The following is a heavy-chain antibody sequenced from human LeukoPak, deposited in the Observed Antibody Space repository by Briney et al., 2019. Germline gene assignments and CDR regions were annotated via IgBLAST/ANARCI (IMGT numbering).Heavy chain of an antibody. CDR2: IWFDGSNK. CDR3: ATPLDYYDTSGFHQGGD. Sequence: GGSLRLSCAASGFIFSNDAMHWVRQAPGKGLEWVAFIWFDGSNKHYADSVKGRFTISRDNSEDTLYLQMNSLRAEDTAVYYCATPLDYYDTSGFHQGGDWGQGTLVIVSS. J-gene: IGHJ4*02. CDR1: GFIFSNDA. V-gene: IGHV3-30*02. D-gene: IGHD3-22*01.